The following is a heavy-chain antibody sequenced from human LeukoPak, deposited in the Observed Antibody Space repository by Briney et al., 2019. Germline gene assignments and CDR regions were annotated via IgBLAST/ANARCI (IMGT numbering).Heavy chain of an antibody. CDR2: IYSSGIT. J-gene: IGHJ5*02. V-gene: IGHV4-4*07. D-gene: IGHD6-13*01. CDR1: GGSISSYY. Sequence: SETLSLTCTVSGGSISSYYWSWIRQPAGKGLEWIGHIYSSGITSYNPSLKSRVTMSVDTSKNQFSLKLNSVTAADTAVYYCARFEAATGFDPWAQGTLVTVSS. CDR3: ARFEAATGFDP.